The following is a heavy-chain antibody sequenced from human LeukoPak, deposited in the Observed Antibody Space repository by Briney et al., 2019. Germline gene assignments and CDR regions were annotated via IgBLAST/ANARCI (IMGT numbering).Heavy chain of an antibody. V-gene: IGHV3-11*06. CDR1: GFNFSNYY. CDR2: INSISTYT. Sequence: GGSLRLSCAASGFNFSNYYMSWIRQAPGRGLEWVSYINSISTYTIYADSVKGQFTISRDNAKNSLYLQMNSLGAEDTAVYYCARGEYQLLLGLDYWGQGTLVSVSS. D-gene: IGHD2-2*01. J-gene: IGHJ4*02. CDR3: ARGEYQLLLGLDY.